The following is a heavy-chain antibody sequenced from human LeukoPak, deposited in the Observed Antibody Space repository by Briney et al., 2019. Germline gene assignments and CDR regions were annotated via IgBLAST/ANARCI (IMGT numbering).Heavy chain of an antibody. CDR1: GGSISSSSYY. CDR2: IYYSGST. CDR3: ATVPRSLGYSYGPFDY. J-gene: IGHJ4*02. Sequence: SETLSLTCTVSGGSISSSSYYWGWIRQPPGKGLEWIGSIYYSGSTYYNPSLKSRVTISVDTSKNQFSLKLSSVTAADTAVYYCATVPRSLGYSYGPFDYWGQGTLVTVSS. D-gene: IGHD5-18*01. V-gene: IGHV4-39*01.